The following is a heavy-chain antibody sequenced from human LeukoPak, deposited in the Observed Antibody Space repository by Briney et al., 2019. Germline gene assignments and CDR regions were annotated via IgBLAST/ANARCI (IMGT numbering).Heavy chain of an antibody. CDR2: IDISGNTI. CDR1: GFTFSSYA. D-gene: IGHD6-19*01. V-gene: IGHV3-48*02. J-gene: IGHJ6*03. Sequence: GGSLRLSCAASGFTFSSYAMNWVHQAPGKGLEWLSHIDISGNTIHYADSVEGRFTISRDNAKNSVYLQMSSLRDEDTALYYCAKDATAVPGTVYMDVWGKGTTVTVSS. CDR3: AKDATAVPGTVYMDV.